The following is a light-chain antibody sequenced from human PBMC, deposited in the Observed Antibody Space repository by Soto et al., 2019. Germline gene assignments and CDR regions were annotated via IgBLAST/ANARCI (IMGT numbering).Light chain of an antibody. V-gene: IGLV2-23*01. CDR2: EGT. CDR3: CSYTLTYV. CDR1: SSDVGNYNL. Sequence: QSALTQPASVSGSPGQSITISCTGTSSDVGNYNLVSWYQQYPGKAPKLMIYEGTKRPSGVSSRFSGSKSGNTASLTISGLQAEDEADYHCCSYTLTYVFGTGTQLTVL. J-gene: IGLJ1*01.